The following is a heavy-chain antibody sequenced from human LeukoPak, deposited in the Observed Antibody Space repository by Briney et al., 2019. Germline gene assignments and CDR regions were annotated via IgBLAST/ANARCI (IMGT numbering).Heavy chain of an antibody. CDR2: ISSSGSTI. CDR3: ARDLERVNDAFDI. CDR1: GFTFSSYE. V-gene: IGHV3-48*03. D-gene: IGHD1-1*01. J-gene: IGHJ3*02. Sequence: PGGSLRLSCAASGFTFSSYEMNWVRQAPGKGLEWVSYISSSGSTIYYADSVKGRFTISRDDAKNSLYLQMNSLRAEDTAVYYCARDLERVNDAFDIWGQGTMVTVSS.